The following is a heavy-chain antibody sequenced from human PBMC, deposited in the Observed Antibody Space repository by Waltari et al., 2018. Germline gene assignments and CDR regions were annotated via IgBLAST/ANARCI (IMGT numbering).Heavy chain of an antibody. CDR2: IYHSGST. V-gene: IGHV4-38-2*01. CDR3: AENGDYGENWFDP. CDR1: GYSISSGYY. J-gene: IGHJ5*02. D-gene: IGHD4-17*01. Sequence: VQLQESGPGLVKPSETLSLTCAVSGYSISSGYYWGWIRQPPGKGLEWIGSIYHSGSTYYNPSLKSRVTISVDTSKNQFSLKLSSVTAADTAVYYCAENGDYGENWFDPWGQGTLVTVSS.